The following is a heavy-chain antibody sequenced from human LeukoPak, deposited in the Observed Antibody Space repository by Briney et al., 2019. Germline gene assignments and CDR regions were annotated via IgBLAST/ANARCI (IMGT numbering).Heavy chain of an antibody. D-gene: IGHD1-1*01. CDR2: VSTSGGGT. CDR1: GFTFSSYA. Sequence: HPGGSLRLSCAASGFTFSSYAMTWVRQAPGRGLEWVSTVSTSGGGTYYADSVKGRFTISRDNSKNTLYLQMNSLRAEDTAVYYCAKRYNSEYLAPVQNWGQGTLVTVSS. V-gene: IGHV3-23*01. CDR3: AKRYNSEYLAPVQN. J-gene: IGHJ4*02.